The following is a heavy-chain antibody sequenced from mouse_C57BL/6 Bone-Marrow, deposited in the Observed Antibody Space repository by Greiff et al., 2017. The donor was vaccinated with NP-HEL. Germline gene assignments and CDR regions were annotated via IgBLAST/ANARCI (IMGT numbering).Heavy chain of an antibody. V-gene: IGHV1-19*01. CDR3: AIWLPPD. D-gene: IGHD1-1*02. CDR2: INPYNGGT. J-gene: IGHJ2*01. CDR1: GYTFTDYY. Sequence: EVQLQQSGPVLVKPGASVKMSCKASGYTFTDYYMNWVKQSHGKSLEWIGVINPYNGGTSYNQKFKGKATLTVAKSSSTAYRELHSLTSEDSAVYYCAIWLPPDWGQGTTLTVSS.